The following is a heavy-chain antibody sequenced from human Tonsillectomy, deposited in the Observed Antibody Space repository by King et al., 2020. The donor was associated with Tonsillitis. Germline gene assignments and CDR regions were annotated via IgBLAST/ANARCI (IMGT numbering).Heavy chain of an antibody. J-gene: IGHJ6*02. CDR3: AKDSGSGSYVYYYYGMDV. Sequence: VQLVEFGGGLVQPGRSLRLSCAASGFTFDDYAMHWVRQAPGKGLEWVSGISWNSGSIGYADSVKGRFTISRDNAKNSLYLQMNSLRAEDTALYYCAKDSGSGSYVYYYYGMDVWGQGTTVTVSS. CDR2: ISWNSGSI. CDR1: GFTFDDYA. D-gene: IGHD3-10*01. V-gene: IGHV3-9*01.